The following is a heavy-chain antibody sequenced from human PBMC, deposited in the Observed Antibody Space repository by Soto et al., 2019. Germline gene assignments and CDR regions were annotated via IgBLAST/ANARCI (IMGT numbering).Heavy chain of an antibody. V-gene: IGHV2-26*01. CDR1: GFSLSNARMG. CDR3: ARTAFRYSGQTVDY. J-gene: IGHJ4*02. CDR2: IFSNDEK. D-gene: IGHD5-12*01. Sequence: QVTLKESGPVLVKPTETLTLTCTVSGFSLSNARMGVSWIRQPPGKALEWLAHIFSNDEKSYSPSLKSRLTLSKDTSESQVVLTMTNMDPVDTATYYCARTAFRYSGQTVDYWGQGTLVTVSS.